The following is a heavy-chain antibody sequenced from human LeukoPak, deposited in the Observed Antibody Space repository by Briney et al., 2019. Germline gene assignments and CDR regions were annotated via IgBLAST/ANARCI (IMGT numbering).Heavy chain of an antibody. CDR2: IYPGDSDT. D-gene: IGHD3-10*01. CDR3: ARLPYGSGSPPDY. Sequence: GGSLQISCKGSGYSFTSYWIGWVRQMPGKGLEWMGIIYPGDSDTRYSPSFQGQVTISADKSISTAYPQWSSLKASDTAMYYCARLPYGSGSPPDYWGQGTLVTVSS. V-gene: IGHV5-51*01. CDR1: GYSFTSYW. J-gene: IGHJ4*02.